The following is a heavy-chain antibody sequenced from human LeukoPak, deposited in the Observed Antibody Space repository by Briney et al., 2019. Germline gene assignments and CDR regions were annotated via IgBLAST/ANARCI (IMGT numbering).Heavy chain of an antibody. Sequence: GGSLRLSCAASGFTVSSNYMSWVRQAPGKGLEWVSVIYGGGSTYYADPVKGRFTISRDNSKNTVYLQMNSLRAEDTAIYYCARGPSANYRSPFHYWGQGTLVTVSS. V-gene: IGHV3-53*01. J-gene: IGHJ4*02. CDR3: ARGPSANYRSPFHY. CDR1: GFTVSSNY. CDR2: IYGGGST. D-gene: IGHD4/OR15-4a*01.